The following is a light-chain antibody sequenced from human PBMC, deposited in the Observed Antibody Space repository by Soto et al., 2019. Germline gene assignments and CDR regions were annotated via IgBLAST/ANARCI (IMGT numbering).Light chain of an antibody. V-gene: IGLV1-44*01. CDR2: SND. J-gene: IGLJ2*01. Sequence: QSVVTQPPSASGTPGQRVTISCSGSSSNIGTNAVNWCQQLPGTAPRLLIYSNDQRPPGVPDRFSGSKSGTSASLGISGLQSEDEADYYCCSYGGSDNVLFGGGTKLTVL. CDR3: CSYGGSDNVL. CDR1: SSNIGTNA.